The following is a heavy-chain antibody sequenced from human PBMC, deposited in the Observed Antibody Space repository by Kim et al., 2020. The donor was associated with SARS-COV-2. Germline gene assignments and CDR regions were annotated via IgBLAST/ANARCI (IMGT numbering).Heavy chain of an antibody. CDR1: GVSVSSGSYY. D-gene: IGHD3-22*01. CDR3: AREDDTSGYHDY. J-gene: IGHJ4*02. Sequence: SETLSLTCTASGVSVSSGSYYWSWIRQPPGKGLEWIGNIYYSGSNNYNPSLKRRVTISVDTSQNQFSLKLSSVTAAATAVYYCAREDDTSGYHDYWGQGTLVTVSS. CDR2: IYYSGSN. V-gene: IGHV4-61*01.